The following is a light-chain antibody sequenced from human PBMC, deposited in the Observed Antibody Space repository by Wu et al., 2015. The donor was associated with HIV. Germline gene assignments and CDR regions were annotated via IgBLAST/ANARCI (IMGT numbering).Light chain of an antibody. CDR1: QSVNNN. Sequence: QSPSTLSVSPGERATLFCRASQSVNNNLAWYQQKPGQGPRLLIYGASTRATGIPVRFSGSGSGTEFTLTIDNMQSEDFALYYCQQYNKWPFTFGRRDQGGD. CDR2: GAS. CDR3: QQYNKWPFT. V-gene: IGKV3-15*01. J-gene: IGKJ4*01.